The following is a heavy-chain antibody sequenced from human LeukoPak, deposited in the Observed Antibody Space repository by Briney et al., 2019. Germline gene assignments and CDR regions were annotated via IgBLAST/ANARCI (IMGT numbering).Heavy chain of an antibody. J-gene: IGHJ3*02. V-gene: IGHV3-21*01. CDR1: GFTFSSYS. CDR2: ISSSSSYI. Sequence: GGSLRLSCAASGFTFSSYSMNWVRQAPGKGLEWVSSISSSSSYIYYADSVKGRFTISRDNAKNSLYLQMNSLRAEDTAVYYCARELPSTIFGVVIIPTSHDAFDIWGQGTMVTVSS. CDR3: ARELPSTIFGVVIIPTSHDAFDI. D-gene: IGHD3-3*01.